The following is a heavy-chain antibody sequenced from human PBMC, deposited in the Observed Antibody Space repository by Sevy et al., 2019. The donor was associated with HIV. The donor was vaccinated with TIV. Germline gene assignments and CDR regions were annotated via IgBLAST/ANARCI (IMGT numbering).Heavy chain of an antibody. Sequence: GRSLRLSCAASGFTFSSYAMSWIRQAPGKGLEWVSAISGSGGSTYYAYSVKGRFTISRDNSKNTLYLQMNSLRAEDKAVYYCAKDLKGLTTLVTTKFDYWGQGTLVTVSS. J-gene: IGHJ4*02. D-gene: IGHD4-4*01. CDR3: AKDLKGLTTLVTTKFDY. V-gene: IGHV3-23*01. CDR2: ISGSGGST. CDR1: GFTFSSYA.